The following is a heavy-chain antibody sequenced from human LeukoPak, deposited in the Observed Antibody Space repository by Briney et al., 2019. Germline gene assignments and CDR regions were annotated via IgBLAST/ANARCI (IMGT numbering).Heavy chain of an antibody. CDR2: ISYDGSNK. D-gene: IGHD3-22*01. J-gene: IGHJ3*02. CDR1: GFTFSSYA. Sequence: PGGSLRLSCAASGFTFSSYAMHWVRQAPGKGLEWVAVISYDGSNKYYADSVKGRFTISRDNSKNTLYLQMNSLRAEDTAVYYCAKGGNYYDRNHAFDIWGQGTMVTVSS. V-gene: IGHV3-30*04. CDR3: AKGGNYYDRNHAFDI.